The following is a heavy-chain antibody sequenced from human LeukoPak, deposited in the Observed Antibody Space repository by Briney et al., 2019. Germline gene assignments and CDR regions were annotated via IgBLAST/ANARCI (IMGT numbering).Heavy chain of an antibody. Sequence: ASVKVSCKASGYTFTNYYIHWVRQAPGQGLEWMGWINPNSGGTNYAQKFQGRVTMTRDTSISTAYMELSRLRSDDTAVYYCASMRRSYGGFDYWGQGTLVTVSS. CDR1: GYTFTNYY. D-gene: IGHD4-23*01. J-gene: IGHJ4*02. CDR3: ASMRRSYGGFDY. V-gene: IGHV1-2*02. CDR2: INPNSGGT.